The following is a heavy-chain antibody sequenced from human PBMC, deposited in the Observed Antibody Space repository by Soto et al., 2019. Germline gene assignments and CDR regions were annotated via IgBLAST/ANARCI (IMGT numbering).Heavy chain of an antibody. CDR3: ARRLDDTPETFFNWFDP. V-gene: IGHV4-31*03. CDR2: IFYTGTA. Sequence: QVQLQESGPGLVKPSQTLSLTCTVSVGSINTGGYYWGWIRHLPGEGLEWIGHIFYTGTAYYNPSPRSCVTVSIDTSANQFSLHMYSVTAADTAMYYCARRLDDTPETFFNWFDPWGQGILVTVSS. J-gene: IGHJ5*02. D-gene: IGHD2-15*01. CDR1: VGSINTGGYY.